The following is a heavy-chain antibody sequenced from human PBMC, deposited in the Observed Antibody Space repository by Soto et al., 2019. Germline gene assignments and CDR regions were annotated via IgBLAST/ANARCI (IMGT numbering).Heavy chain of an antibody. D-gene: IGHD3-22*01. J-gene: IGHJ4*02. CDR1: GYTLTELS. Sequence: ASVKVSCKVSGYTLTELSMHWVRQAPGKGLEWMGGFDPEDGETIYAQKFQGRVTMTEDTSTDTAYMELSSLRSEDTAVYYCATDLITYCDSSDYYYRKWGQETLVTVSS. V-gene: IGHV1-24*01. CDR2: FDPEDGET. CDR3: ATDLITYCDSSDYYYRK.